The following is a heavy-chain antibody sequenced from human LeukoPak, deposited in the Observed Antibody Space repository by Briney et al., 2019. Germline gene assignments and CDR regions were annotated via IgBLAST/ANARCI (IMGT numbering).Heavy chain of an antibody. CDR1: GFTVSSNY. CDR3: ARGFCSGGSCYDFDY. J-gene: IGHJ4*02. V-gene: IGHV3-53*01. CDR2: IYAGGST. D-gene: IGHD2-15*01. Sequence: GGSLRLSCAASGFTVSSNYMSWVRQAPGKGLEWVSVIYAGGSTYYADSVKGRFTISRDNSKNTLYLQMSSLRAEDTAVYHCARGFCSGGSCYDFDYWGQGTLVTVSS.